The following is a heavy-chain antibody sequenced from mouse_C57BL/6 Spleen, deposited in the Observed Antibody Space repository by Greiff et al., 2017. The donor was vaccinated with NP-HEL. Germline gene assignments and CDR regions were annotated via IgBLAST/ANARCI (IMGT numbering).Heavy chain of an antibody. V-gene: IGHV1-54*01. J-gene: IGHJ4*01. CDR3: ARSHITTVVAPPMDY. Sequence: QVQLQQSGAELVRPGTSVKVSCKASGYAFTNYLIEWVKQRPGQGLEWIGVINPGSGGTNYNEKFKGKATLTADKSSSTAYMQLSSLTSEESAVYFCARSHITTVVAPPMDYWGQGTSVTVSS. CDR1: GYAFTNYL. D-gene: IGHD1-1*01. CDR2: INPGSGGT.